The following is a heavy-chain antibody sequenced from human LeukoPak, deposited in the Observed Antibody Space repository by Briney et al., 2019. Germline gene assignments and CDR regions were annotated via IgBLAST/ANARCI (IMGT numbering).Heavy chain of an antibody. V-gene: IGHV4-61*01. Sequence: PSETLSLTCTVSGGSISSGSYYWSWIRQPPGKGLEWIGHIYYSGSTNYNPSLKSRVTISVDTSKNQFSLKLSSVTAANTAVYYCARVQPSSSYYYYYYYMDVWGKGTTVTVSS. D-gene: IGHD6-6*01. CDR2: IYYSGST. CDR1: GGSISSGSYY. J-gene: IGHJ6*03. CDR3: ARVQPSSSYYYYYYYMDV.